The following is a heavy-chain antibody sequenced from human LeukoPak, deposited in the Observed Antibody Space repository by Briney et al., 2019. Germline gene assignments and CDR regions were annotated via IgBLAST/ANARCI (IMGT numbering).Heavy chain of an antibody. CDR1: GFTFSSYA. J-gene: IGHJ6*02. Sequence: GGSLRLSCAASGFTFSSYAMSWVRQAPGKGLEWVSAISGSGSNTYYADSVKGRFSISRDNSKNTLYLQMNSLRAEDTAVYYCAKDGKYCSGGSCHYYYYYGMDVWGQGTTVTVSS. V-gene: IGHV3-23*01. CDR3: AKDGKYCSGGSCHYYYYYGMDV. CDR2: ISGSGSNT. D-gene: IGHD2-15*01.